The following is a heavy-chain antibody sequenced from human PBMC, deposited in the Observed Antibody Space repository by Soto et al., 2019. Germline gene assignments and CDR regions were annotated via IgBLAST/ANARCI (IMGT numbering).Heavy chain of an antibody. CDR1: GFTFSSYA. CDR3: ARSTVAGAFDY. J-gene: IGHJ4*02. CDR2: ISYDGSNK. Sequence: QVQLVESGGGVVQPGRSLRLSCAASGFTFSSYAMHWVRQARGKGLEWVAVISYDGSNKYYADSVKGRFTISRDNSKNTLYLQMNSLRAEDTAVYYCARSTVAGAFDYWGQGTLVTVSS. V-gene: IGHV3-30-3*01. D-gene: IGHD6-19*01.